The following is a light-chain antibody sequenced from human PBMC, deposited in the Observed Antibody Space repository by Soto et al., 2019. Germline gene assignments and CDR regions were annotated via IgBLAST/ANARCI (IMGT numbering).Light chain of an antibody. CDR3: QSFDSSLSGYV. CDR1: SSNIGGSS. J-gene: IGLJ1*01. Sequence: SVLTQPPSASGTPGQRVTISCSGSSSNIGGSSVNWYQHLPGTAPKLLIYGNNNRPSAVPDRFSASKSGTSASLAITGLQAEDEADYYCQSFDSSLSGYVFGTGTKVTVL. CDR2: GNN. V-gene: IGLV1-40*01.